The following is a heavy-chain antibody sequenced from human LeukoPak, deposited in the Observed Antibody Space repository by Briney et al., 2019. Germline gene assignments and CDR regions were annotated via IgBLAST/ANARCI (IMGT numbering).Heavy chain of an antibody. D-gene: IGHD5-18*01. CDR2: IWYDGSNN. CDR3: ARDFGYHFDY. Sequence: PGGSLRLSCAASGFTFSSYVMQWVRQAPGKGLEWVAVIWYDGSNNYCADSVKGRFTISRDNSKNTLYLQMNSLRAEDTAVYYCARDFGYHFDYWGQGTLVTVSS. CDR1: GFTFSSYV. V-gene: IGHV3-33*01. J-gene: IGHJ4*02.